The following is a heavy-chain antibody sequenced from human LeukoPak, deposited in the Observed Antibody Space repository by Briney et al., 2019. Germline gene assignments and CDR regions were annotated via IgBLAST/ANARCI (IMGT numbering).Heavy chain of an antibody. J-gene: IGHJ6*03. Sequence: PSETLSLTCAVYGGSFSGYYWXXXRQPPXXGXXXXXXXXXXXXXXYNPSLKXRVXXXXDXSKNQFSLKLRCVAAADTDVYYFAXXPRYYGSGSSRFLYYYYYYMDVWGKGTTVTVSS. CDR2: XXXXXXX. CDR1: GGSFSGYY. D-gene: IGHD3-10*01. CDR3: AXXPRYYGSGSSRFLYYYYYYMDV. V-gene: IGHV4-34*01.